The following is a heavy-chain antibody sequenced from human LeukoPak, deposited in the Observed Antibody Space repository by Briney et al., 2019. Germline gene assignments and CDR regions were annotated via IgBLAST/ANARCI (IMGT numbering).Heavy chain of an antibody. Sequence: SVKVSCKASGGTFSSYAISWVRQAPGQGLEWMGGIIPIFGTANYAQKFQGRVTITTDESTSTAYMELSSLRSGDTAVYYCARDREGINWFDPWGQGTLVTVSS. J-gene: IGHJ5*02. CDR2: IIPIFGTA. V-gene: IGHV1-69*05. CDR3: ARDREGINWFDP. CDR1: GGTFSSYA. D-gene: IGHD1-26*01.